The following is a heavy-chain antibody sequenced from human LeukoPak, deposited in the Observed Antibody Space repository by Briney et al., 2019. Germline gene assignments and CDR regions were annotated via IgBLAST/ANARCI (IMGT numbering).Heavy chain of an antibody. D-gene: IGHD3-16*01. CDR3: AKLGGQELHNYYVAV. CDR2: IIDSGEST. Sequence: GGSLRLSCAASGFTFSSYAMSWVRQAPGKGLEWVSGIIDSGESTYYANFAKGRFTISRDNSNHPLYLQMNSLRAEATAVYYCAKLGGQELHNYYVAVCGKGTTVAVSS. CDR1: GFTFSSYA. V-gene: IGHV3-23*01. J-gene: IGHJ6*03.